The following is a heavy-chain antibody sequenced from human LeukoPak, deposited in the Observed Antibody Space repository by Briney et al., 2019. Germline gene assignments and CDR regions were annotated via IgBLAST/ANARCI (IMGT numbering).Heavy chain of an antibody. V-gene: IGHV5-51*01. J-gene: IGHJ4*02. D-gene: IGHD6-13*01. CDR3: FVTAAGSPFDY. CDR2: IYPADSDT. CDR1: GYSFSNSW. Sequence: GESLKISCKGSGYSFSNSWIGWVRQMPGKGLEWMGTIYPADSDTRYSPSFQGQVTISADKSISTAYLQRRSLKASDTAMYYCFVTAAGSPFDYWGQGTLVTVSS.